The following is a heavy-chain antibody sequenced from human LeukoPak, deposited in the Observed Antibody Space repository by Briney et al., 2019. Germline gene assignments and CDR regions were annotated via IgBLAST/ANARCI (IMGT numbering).Heavy chain of an antibody. D-gene: IGHD6-13*01. J-gene: IGHJ4*02. CDR2: IYSGGST. Sequence: GGSLRLSCAASGFTVSSNYMSWVRQAPGKGLEWVSVIYSGGSTYYADSVKGRFTISRDNSKNTLYLQMNSLRAEDTAVYYCARDVRQGYSSSWAFDYWGQGTLVTVSS. CDR1: GFTVSSNY. V-gene: IGHV3-66*01. CDR3: ARDVRQGYSSSWAFDY.